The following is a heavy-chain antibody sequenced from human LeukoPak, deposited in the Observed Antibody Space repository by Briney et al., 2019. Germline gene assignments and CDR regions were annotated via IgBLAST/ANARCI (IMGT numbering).Heavy chain of an antibody. CDR3: ARRGMTTFRY. CDR2: INHSGST. Sequence: SETLSLTCAVYGGSFSGYYWSWIRQPPGKGLEWIGEINHSGSTNYNPSLKSRVTISVDTSKNQFSLKLSSVTAADTAVYYRARRGMTTFRYWGQGTLVTVSS. D-gene: IGHD3-16*01. V-gene: IGHV4-34*01. J-gene: IGHJ4*02. CDR1: GGSFSGYY.